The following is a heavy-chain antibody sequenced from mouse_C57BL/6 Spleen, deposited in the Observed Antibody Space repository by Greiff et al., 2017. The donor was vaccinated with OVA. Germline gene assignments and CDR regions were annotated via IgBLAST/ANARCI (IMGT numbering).Heavy chain of an antibody. J-gene: IGHJ1*03. CDR3: ARYGNYGEYFDV. CDR2: INPNYGTT. D-gene: IGHD2-1*01. V-gene: IGHV1-39*01. Sequence: EVKLVESGPELVKPGASVKISCKASGYSFTDYNMNWVKQSNGKSLEWIGVINPNYGTTSYNQKFKGKATLTVDQSSSTAYMQLNSLTSEDSAVYYCARYGNYGEYFDVWGTGTTVTVSS. CDR1: GYSFTDYN.